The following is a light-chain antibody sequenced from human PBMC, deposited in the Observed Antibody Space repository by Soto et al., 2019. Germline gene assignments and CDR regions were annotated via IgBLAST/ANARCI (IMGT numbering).Light chain of an antibody. CDR3: QQSRT. Sequence: DIQMTQSPSTLAASVGDTVTITCRASQSISGWLAWYQQKPGKAPKLLIQKASSLESGVPSRFSGSRSGTEFTLTVTTLQPDDFATYYGQQSRTFGQGTKVEIK. V-gene: IGKV1-5*03. J-gene: IGKJ1*01. CDR2: KAS. CDR1: QSISGW.